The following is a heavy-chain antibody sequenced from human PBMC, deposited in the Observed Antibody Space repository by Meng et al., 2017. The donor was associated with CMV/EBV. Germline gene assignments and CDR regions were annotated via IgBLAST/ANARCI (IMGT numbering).Heavy chain of an antibody. CDR1: GFTFSSYA. Sequence: GGSLRLSCAASGFTFSSYAMHWVRQAPGKGLEWVAVISYDGSNKYYADSVKGRFTISRDNSKNTLYLQINSLRAEDTAVYYCARDRTSGWNYGMDVWGQGTTVTVSS. CDR3: ARDRTSGWNYGMDV. V-gene: IGHV3-30-3*01. CDR2: ISYDGSNK. J-gene: IGHJ6*02. D-gene: IGHD6-19*01.